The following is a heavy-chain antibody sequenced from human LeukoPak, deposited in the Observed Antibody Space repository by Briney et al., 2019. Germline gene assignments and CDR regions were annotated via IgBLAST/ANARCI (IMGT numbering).Heavy chain of an antibody. CDR3: ASQPDVLLWFGDTDY. Sequence: SQTLSLTCAVSGGSISSGGYSWSWIRQPPGKGLEWIGYIYHSGSTYYNPSLKSRVTISVDRSKNQFSLKLSSVTAADTAVYYCASQPDVLLWFGDTDYWGQGTLVTVSS. J-gene: IGHJ4*02. V-gene: IGHV4-30-2*01. D-gene: IGHD3-10*01. CDR1: GGSISSGGYS. CDR2: IYHSGST.